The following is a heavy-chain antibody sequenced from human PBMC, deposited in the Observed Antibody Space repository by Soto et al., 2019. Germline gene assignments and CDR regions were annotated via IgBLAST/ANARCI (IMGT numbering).Heavy chain of an antibody. V-gene: IGHV4-59*01. J-gene: IGHJ6*02. D-gene: IGHD3-22*01. CDR2: IYYSGST. CDR1: GGSISSYY. Sequence: SETLSLTCTVSGGSISSYYWSWIRQPPGKRLEWIGYIYYSGSTNYNPSLKSRVTISVDTSKNQFSLKLSSVTAADTAVYYCARDKMGYYDSSGHYYYYGMDVWGQGTTVTVSS. CDR3: ARDKMGYYDSSGHYYYYGMDV.